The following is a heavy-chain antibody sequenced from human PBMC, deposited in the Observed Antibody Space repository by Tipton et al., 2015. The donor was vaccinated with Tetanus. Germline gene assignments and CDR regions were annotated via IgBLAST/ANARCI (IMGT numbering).Heavy chain of an antibody. CDR1: GASIGSISYY. CDR2: TYYSGST. V-gene: IGHV4-61*01. Sequence: SLTCTVSGASIGSISYYWSWIRQPPGKGLEWIGYTYYSGSTGYNPSLKSRVTISIDSSKNQFSLKLTSVTAADTAAYYCARDERYGDYAYWGQGALVTVSS. D-gene: IGHD4-17*01. CDR3: ARDERYGDYAY. J-gene: IGHJ4*02.